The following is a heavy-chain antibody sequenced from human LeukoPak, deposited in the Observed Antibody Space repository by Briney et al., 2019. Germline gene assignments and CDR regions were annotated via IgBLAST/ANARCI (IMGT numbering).Heavy chain of an antibody. CDR1: GFAFSSYA. CDR3: ARDQSSGNYFYPFDY. CDR2: ISGTGSYI. V-gene: IGHV3-21*01. D-gene: IGHD1-26*01. Sequence: GSLRLSCAASGFAFSSYAMNWVRQAPGKGLEWVSSISGTGSYIYYADSVEGRFTISRDNAKNSLYLQMNSLRAEDTAVYYCARDQSSGNYFYPFDYWGQGTLVTVSS. J-gene: IGHJ4*02.